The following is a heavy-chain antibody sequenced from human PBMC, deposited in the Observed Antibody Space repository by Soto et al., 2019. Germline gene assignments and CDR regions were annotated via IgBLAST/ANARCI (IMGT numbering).Heavy chain of an antibody. J-gene: IGHJ6*03. Sequence: EVQLLESGGGLVQPGGSLRLSCAASGFTFSTYSMSWVRQAPGKGLEWVSTITTSGGTTYYADSVQGRFTISRDNSKNTLYLQMNSLRAEDTAVYYCAGRYCTNGVCYTNYSYYIDVWGKGTTVTVSS. CDR1: GFTFSTYS. V-gene: IGHV3-23*01. CDR2: ITTSGGTT. D-gene: IGHD2-8*01. CDR3: AGRYCTNGVCYTNYSYYIDV.